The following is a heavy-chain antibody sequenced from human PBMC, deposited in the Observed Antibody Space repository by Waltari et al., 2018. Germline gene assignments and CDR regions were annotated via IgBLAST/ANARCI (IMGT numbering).Heavy chain of an antibody. CDR1: GYSISSGYY. J-gene: IGHJ4*02. V-gene: IGHV4-38-2*02. D-gene: IGHD6-19*01. CDR2: IYHSGGT. Sequence: QVQLQESGPGLVKPSETLSLTCAVSGYSISSGYYWGWIRQPPGKGLEWIGSIYHSGGTYYNPSLKSRVTISVDTSKNQFSLKLSSVTAADTAVYYCARDQSSGQNFDYWGQGTLVTVSS. CDR3: ARDQSSGQNFDY.